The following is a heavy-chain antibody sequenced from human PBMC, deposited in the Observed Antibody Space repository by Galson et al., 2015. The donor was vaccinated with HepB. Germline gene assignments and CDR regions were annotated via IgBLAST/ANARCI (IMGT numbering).Heavy chain of an antibody. D-gene: IGHD3-22*01. V-gene: IGHV1-8*01. CDR2: MNPNSGNT. Sequence: SVKVSCKASGYTFTSYDINWVRQATGQGLEWMGWMNPNSGNTGYAQKFQGRVTMTRNTSISTAYMELSSLRSEDTAVYYCATDSSGYPTPYYYYGMDVWGQGTTVTVSS. CDR3: ATDSSGYPTPYYYYGMDV. J-gene: IGHJ6*02. CDR1: GYTFTSYD.